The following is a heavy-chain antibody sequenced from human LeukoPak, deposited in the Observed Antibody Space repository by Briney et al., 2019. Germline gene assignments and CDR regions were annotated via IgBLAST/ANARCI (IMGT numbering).Heavy chain of an antibody. J-gene: IGHJ2*01. CDR1: GGSISSGDYY. Sequence: PSETLSLTCTVSGGSISSGDYYWSWIRQPPGKGLEWIGYIYYSGSTYYNPSLKSRVTISVDTSKSQFSLKLSSVTAADTAVYYCARAGVNRYFDLWGRGTLVTVSS. CDR2: IYYSGST. D-gene: IGHD2-21*01. V-gene: IGHV4-30-4*01. CDR3: ARAGVNRYFDL.